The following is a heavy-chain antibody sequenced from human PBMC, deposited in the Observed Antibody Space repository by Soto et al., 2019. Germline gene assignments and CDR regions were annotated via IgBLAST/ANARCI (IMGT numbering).Heavy chain of an antibody. Sequence: EVHLLESGGGLVQPWESLRLSCGASGFTFSSFVMSWVRQAPGKGLEWVSCITDSGTGTYYADSVKGRFTISRDNSKNTMYLQMNNLRAEDTGVYYCAKGLLNGRWYAADWGQGTLVTVSS. V-gene: IGHV3-23*01. CDR2: ITDSGTGT. CDR3: AKGLLNGRWYAAD. CDR1: GFTFSSFV. J-gene: IGHJ4*02. D-gene: IGHD6-13*01.